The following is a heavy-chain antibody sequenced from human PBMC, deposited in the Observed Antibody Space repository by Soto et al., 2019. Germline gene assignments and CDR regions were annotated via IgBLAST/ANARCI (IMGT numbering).Heavy chain of an antibody. Sequence: GGSLRLSCAASGFTFSSYCMNWVRQAPGKGLEWVSYISSSSTIYYADSVKGRFTISRDNAKNSLYLQMNSLRDEDTAVYYCARVDGWPETGMDVWGQGTTVTVSS. V-gene: IGHV3-48*02. CDR3: ARVDGWPETGMDV. D-gene: IGHD6-19*01. J-gene: IGHJ6*02. CDR2: ISSSSTI. CDR1: GFTFSSYC.